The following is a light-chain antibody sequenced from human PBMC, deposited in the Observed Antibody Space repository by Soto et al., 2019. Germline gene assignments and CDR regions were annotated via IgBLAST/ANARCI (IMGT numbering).Light chain of an antibody. CDR1: QSISSR. Sequence: DIQMTQSPSTLSASVGDRVTITCRASQSISSRLAWYQQKPGKVPKLLIYKASSLESGVPSRFSGSGSGTEFTLTISSLQPDDFATYYCQQYDSYSRTFVQGTKVEI. CDR2: KAS. V-gene: IGKV1-5*03. J-gene: IGKJ1*01. CDR3: QQYDSYSRT.